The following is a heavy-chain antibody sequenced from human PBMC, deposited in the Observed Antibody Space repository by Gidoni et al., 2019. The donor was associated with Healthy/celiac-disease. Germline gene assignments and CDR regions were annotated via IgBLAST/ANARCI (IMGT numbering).Heavy chain of an antibody. CDR2: IIPIYGTA. CDR3: ARGYYYGSGSYCNFGY. Sequence: QVQLVQSGAAVKKPGSSVKVSCMASGGTFSSYAISWVRQAPGQGLEWMGGIIPIYGTANDAQKYQGRVTITADESTSTAYMELSSLRSEDTAVYYCARGYYYGSGSYCNFGYWGQGTLVTVSS. D-gene: IGHD3-10*01. V-gene: IGHV1-69*01. CDR1: GGTFSSYA. J-gene: IGHJ4*02.